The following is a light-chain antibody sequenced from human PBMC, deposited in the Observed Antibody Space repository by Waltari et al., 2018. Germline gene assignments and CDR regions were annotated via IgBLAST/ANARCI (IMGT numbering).Light chain of an antibody. CDR3: SSYAGTNNLGV. CDR2: VVD. V-gene: IGLV2-8*01. Sequence: QSALTQPPSASGSPGQPVSISCTGTSSDVGSYNNVSWSHHHPGKAPELIIYVVDTRPSGVPDRFSGSKSGNTASLTVSGLQAEDEANYYCSSYAGTNNLGVFGGGTKLTVL. J-gene: IGLJ3*02. CDR1: SSDVGSYNN.